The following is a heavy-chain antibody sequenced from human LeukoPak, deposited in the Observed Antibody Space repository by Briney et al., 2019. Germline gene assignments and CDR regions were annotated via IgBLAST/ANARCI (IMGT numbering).Heavy chain of an antibody. Sequence: GRSLRLSCATAGFTFSNFEMNWVRQAPGKGLEWVSYISYTGSPTYYADSVKGRFIISRDNAKNSVYLQMNSLRVDDTGIYYCARRHSSVFEPWGQGTLVTVSS. CDR1: GFTFSNFE. D-gene: IGHD3-22*01. CDR3: ARRHSSVFEP. V-gene: IGHV3-48*03. J-gene: IGHJ5*02. CDR2: ISYTGSPT.